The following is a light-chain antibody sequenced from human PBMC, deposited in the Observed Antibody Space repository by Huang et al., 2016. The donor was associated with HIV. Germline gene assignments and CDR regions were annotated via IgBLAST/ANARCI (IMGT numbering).Light chain of an antibody. CDR2: EVS. Sequence: EIVMTQTPVSLSVTPGQSASIFCKSSQSLLYRYGRTNLCWYLQRAGQPPQLLIYEVSKRFSGVPEKFSGSGSGTDFTLKISRVEAEDVGLYYCMQSKQLPPTFGQGTKVDIK. V-gene: IGKV2D-29*01. J-gene: IGKJ1*01. CDR3: MQSKQLPPT. CDR1: QSLLYRYGRTN.